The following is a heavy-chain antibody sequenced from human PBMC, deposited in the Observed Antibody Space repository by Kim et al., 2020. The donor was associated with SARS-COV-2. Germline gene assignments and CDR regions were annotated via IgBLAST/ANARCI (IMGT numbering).Heavy chain of an antibody. CDR3: AGARYSSSWYELLLFDY. V-gene: IGHV4-34*01. CDR1: GGSFSGYY. CDR2: INHSGST. D-gene: IGHD6-13*01. J-gene: IGHJ4*01. Sequence: SETLSLTCAVYGGSFSGYYWSWIRQPPGKGLEWIGEINHSGSTNYNPSLKSRVTISVDTSKNQFSLKLSSVTAADTAVYYCAGARYSSSWYELLLFDYWG.